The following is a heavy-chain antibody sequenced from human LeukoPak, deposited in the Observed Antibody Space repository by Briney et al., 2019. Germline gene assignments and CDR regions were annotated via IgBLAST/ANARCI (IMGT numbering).Heavy chain of an antibody. CDR3: ARVHSSSQDY. CDR1: GGSISSYY. V-gene: IGHV4-59*01. CDR2: IYYSGST. J-gene: IGHJ4*02. D-gene: IGHD6-13*01. Sequence: SETLSLTCTVSGGSISSYYWSWIRQPPGKGLEWIGYIYYSGSTNYNPSLKSRVTISIDTSKNQFSLKLNSVTAADTAVYYCARVHSSSQDYWGQGTLVTVSS.